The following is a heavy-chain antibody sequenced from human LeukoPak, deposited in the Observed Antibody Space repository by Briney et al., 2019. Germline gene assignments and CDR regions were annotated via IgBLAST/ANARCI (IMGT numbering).Heavy chain of an antibody. J-gene: IGHJ5*02. CDR2: TYYRSHCYN. CDR3: ARGVAGVTYP. CDR1: GDSVSSNRAT. V-gene: IGHV6-1*01. Sequence: SQTLSLTCALSGDSVSSNRATWSWIRQSPSRCLEWLGRTYYRSHCYNESAVSMKSRITISPDTSKHQFSLHLNTVTPEYTAVYYCARGVAGVTYPWGRGTLVTVSS. D-gene: IGHD6-19*01.